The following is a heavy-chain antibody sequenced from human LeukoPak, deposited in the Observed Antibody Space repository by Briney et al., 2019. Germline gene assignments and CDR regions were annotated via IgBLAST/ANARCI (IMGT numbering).Heavy chain of an antibody. D-gene: IGHD6-13*01. CDR3: ARSSSWLGY. Sequence: PSETLSLTCAVYGGSFSGYYWSWIRQPPGKGLEWIGEINHSGSTNYNPSLKSRVTISVDTSKNQFSLKLSSVTAADTAVYYCARSSSWLGYWGQGTLVTVSS. CDR1: GGSFSGYY. V-gene: IGHV4-34*01. J-gene: IGHJ4*02. CDR2: INHSGST.